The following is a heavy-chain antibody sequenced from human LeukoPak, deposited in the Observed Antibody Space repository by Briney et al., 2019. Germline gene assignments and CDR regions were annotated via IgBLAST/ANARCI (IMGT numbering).Heavy chain of an antibody. V-gene: IGHV3-48*03. CDR1: GFTFSSYE. J-gene: IGHJ4*02. Sequence: GGSLRLSCAASGFTFSSYEMNWVRQAPGKGLEWVSYISSSGSTIYYADSVKGRFTISRDNAKNSLYLQMNSLRAEDTAVYYCARGGYSYGYYYFDYWGQGTLVTVPS. CDR2: ISSSGSTI. CDR3: ARGGYSYGYYYFDY. D-gene: IGHD5-18*01.